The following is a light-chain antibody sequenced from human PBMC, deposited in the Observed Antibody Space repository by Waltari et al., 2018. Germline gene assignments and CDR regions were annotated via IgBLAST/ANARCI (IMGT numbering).Light chain of an antibody. V-gene: IGLV4-69*01. CDR2: INSDGSH. Sequence: QPVVTQSPSASASLGASVRLTCTLNNGHSTHAIAWPQQRPEKGPRYLMKINSDGSHNKGDGIPDRFSGSSSGAERSLTITSLQSEDEADYYCQTWGAGGVFGGGTKLTVL. CDR1: NGHSTHA. CDR3: QTWGAGGV. J-gene: IGLJ3*02.